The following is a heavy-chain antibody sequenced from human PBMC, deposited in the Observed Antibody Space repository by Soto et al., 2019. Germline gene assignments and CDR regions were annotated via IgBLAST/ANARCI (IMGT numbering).Heavy chain of an antibody. CDR2: IYYSGTT. Sequence: RSLTCTVSGGSISSYYWSWIRQPPGKGLEWIGYIYYSGTTSYNPSLKSRVTISIDTSKNQLSLKLTSVTAADTAVYYCARENSRWFDPWGQGTLVTVSS. CDR3: ARENSRWFDP. CDR1: GGSISSYY. V-gene: IGHV4-59*01. J-gene: IGHJ5*02.